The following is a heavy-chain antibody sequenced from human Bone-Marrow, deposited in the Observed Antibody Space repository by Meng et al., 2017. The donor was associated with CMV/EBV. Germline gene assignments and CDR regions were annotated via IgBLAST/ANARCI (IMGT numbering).Heavy chain of an antibody. V-gene: IGHV3-20*04. CDR2: INWNGDNT. J-gene: IGHJ3*02. Sequence: GESLKISCAASGSTFNDYGMSWVRQAPGKGLEWVSGINWNGDNTGYADSVKGRFTISRDNAKNSLYLQMNSLRAEDTALYYCARPITGGDALDIWGQGTMVTVSS. CDR3: ARPITGGDALDI. D-gene: IGHD7-27*01. CDR1: GSTFNDYG.